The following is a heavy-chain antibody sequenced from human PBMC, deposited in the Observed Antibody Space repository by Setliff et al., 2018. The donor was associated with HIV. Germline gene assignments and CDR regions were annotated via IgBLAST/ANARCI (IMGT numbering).Heavy chain of an antibody. D-gene: IGHD1-26*01. V-gene: IGHV4-61*09. Sequence: ASETLSLTCTVSGGSISNGYYYWSWIRQPAGKGLEWIGHIYTSGSTKYNPSLKSRVTISVDTSKNQLSLQLNSVTAADTAVYFCARTRAPYFFDFWGQGAQVTVSS. CDR2: IYTSGST. CDR1: GGSISNGYYY. J-gene: IGHJ4*02. CDR3: ARTRAPYFFDF.